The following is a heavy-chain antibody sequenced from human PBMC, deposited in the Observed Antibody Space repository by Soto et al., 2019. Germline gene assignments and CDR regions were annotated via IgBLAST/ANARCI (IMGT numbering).Heavy chain of an antibody. CDR2: IKEDGSEI. V-gene: IGHV3-7*01. CDR1: GFTFSRYW. J-gene: IGHJ4*02. CDR3: ASPLL. Sequence: EVQMVESGGGLVQPGGSLRLSCAASGFTFSRYWMYWVRQAPGKGLEWVANIKEDGSEINYVDSVKGRFTISRDNATNSLYLRMNSLRVEDTTVYYCASPLLRGEGTLVAFSS.